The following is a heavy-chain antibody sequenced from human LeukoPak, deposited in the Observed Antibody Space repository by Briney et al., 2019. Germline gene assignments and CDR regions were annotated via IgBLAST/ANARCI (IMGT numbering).Heavy chain of an antibody. CDR1: GYSISSGYY. CDR3: ARTTMVRGTYYMDV. J-gene: IGHJ6*03. D-gene: IGHD3-10*01. Sequence: SETLSLTCTVSGYSISSGYYWSWIRQPPGKGLEWIGCIYYSGYTNYKSSPKSRVTISVDTSKNQFSLKLSSVTAADTAVYYCARTTMVRGTYYMDVWGKGTTVTVSS. V-gene: IGHV4-61*01. CDR2: IYYSGYT.